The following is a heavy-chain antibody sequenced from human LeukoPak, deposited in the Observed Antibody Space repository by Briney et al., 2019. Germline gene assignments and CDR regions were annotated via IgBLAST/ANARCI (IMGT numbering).Heavy chain of an antibody. J-gene: IGHJ1*01. Sequence: GGSLRLSCAASGFSFSVYEIHWVRQAPGKGLEWIADISSSGTTTYYADSVKGRFTISRDNAKKTVSLQMNSLRPEDTGVYYCARAPSEIGGYYPEYFRHWGQGTLVTVSS. CDR1: GFSFSVYE. CDR3: ARAPSEIGGYYPEYFRH. CDR2: ISSSGTTT. V-gene: IGHV3-48*03. D-gene: IGHD3-22*01.